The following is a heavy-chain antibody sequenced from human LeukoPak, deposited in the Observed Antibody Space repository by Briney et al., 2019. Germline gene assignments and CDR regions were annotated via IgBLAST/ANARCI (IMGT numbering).Heavy chain of an antibody. CDR1: GASISDSPYY. CDR2: VLYSGTT. Sequence: SETVSLTCDVSGASISDSPYYWGWIRQSPGKGLDWIGSVLYSGTTHYNPSLKNRVSVSVDTSKNQFSLDLRSVTAADTALYYCARHDFGVYDFSAFDIWGQGTLIRVSS. V-gene: IGHV4-39*01. J-gene: IGHJ3*02. D-gene: IGHD5/OR15-5a*01. CDR3: ARHDFGVYDFSAFDI.